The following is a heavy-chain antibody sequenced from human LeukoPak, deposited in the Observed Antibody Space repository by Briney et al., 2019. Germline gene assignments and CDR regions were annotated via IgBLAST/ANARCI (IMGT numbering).Heavy chain of an antibody. Sequence: ASVKVSCKACGYTFTGYYMHWVRQAPGQGVDWMGWINPNSGGTNYAQKFQGRVTMTRDTSLSTAYMELSRLRSDDPAVYYCARDWDSSSWYLGYWGQGTLVTVSS. CDR2: INPNSGGT. V-gene: IGHV1-2*02. CDR1: GYTFTGYY. D-gene: IGHD6-13*01. CDR3: ARDWDSSSWYLGY. J-gene: IGHJ4*02.